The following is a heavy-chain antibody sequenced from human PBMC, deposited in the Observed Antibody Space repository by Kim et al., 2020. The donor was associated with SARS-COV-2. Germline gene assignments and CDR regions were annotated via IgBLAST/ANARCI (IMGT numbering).Heavy chain of an antibody. CDR2: INPNSGGT. J-gene: IGHJ6*02. CDR3: SRLGIPRYYYGMDV. D-gene: IGHD2-2*02. V-gene: IGHV1-2*06. Sequence: ASVKVSCKASGYTFAGYYMHWVRQAPGQGLEWMGRINPNSGGTNYAQKFQGRVTMTRDTSISTAYMELSRLRSDDTAVYYCSRLGIPRYYYGMDVWGQGTTVNVSS. CDR1: GYTFAGYY.